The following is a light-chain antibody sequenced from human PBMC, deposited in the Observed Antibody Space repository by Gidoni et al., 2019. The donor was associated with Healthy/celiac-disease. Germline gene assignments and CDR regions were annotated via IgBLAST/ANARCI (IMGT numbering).Light chain of an antibody. CDR1: SMDVGGYNY. CDR3: CSYAGSYTFEV. V-gene: IGLV2-11*01. J-gene: IGLJ2*01. CDR2: DVS. Sequence: TLSCTVTSMDVGGYNYASWYQQHPGKAPKLMIYDVSKRPSGVPDRFSGSKSGNTASLTISGLQAEDEADYYCCSYAGSYTFEVFGGGTKLTVL.